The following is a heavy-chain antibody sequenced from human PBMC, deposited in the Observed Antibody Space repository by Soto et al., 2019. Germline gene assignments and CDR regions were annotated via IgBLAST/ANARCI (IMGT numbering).Heavy chain of an antibody. D-gene: IGHD3-9*01. Sequence: SETLSLTCTVSGGSISSSSYYWGWIRQPPGKGLEWIGSIYYSGSTYYNPSLKSRVTISVDTSKNQFSLKLSSVTAEDTAVYYCARELVDYDILTGSDNWFDPWGQGTLVTVSS. CDR1: GGSISSSSYY. CDR2: IYYSGST. J-gene: IGHJ5*02. CDR3: ARELVDYDILTGSDNWFDP. V-gene: IGHV4-39*02.